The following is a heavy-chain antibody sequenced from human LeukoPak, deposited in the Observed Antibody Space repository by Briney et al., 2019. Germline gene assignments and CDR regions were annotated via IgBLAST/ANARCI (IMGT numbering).Heavy chain of an antibody. CDR1: GYTFTGYY. J-gene: IGHJ4*02. V-gene: IGHV1-2*02. CDR2: INPNSGGT. Sequence: ASVKVSCKASGYTFTGYYMHWVRQAPGQGLEWMGWINPNSGGTNYAQKFQGRVTMTRDTSISTAYMELSRLRSDDTAVYYCARDGEDCSSTSCLDYWGQGTLVTVSS. CDR3: ARDGEDCSSTSCLDY. D-gene: IGHD2-2*01.